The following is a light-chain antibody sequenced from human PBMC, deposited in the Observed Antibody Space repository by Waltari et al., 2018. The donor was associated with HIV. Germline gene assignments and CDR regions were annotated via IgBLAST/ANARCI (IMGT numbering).Light chain of an antibody. J-gene: IGLJ2*01. V-gene: IGLV3-21*02. CDR2: DDR. Sequence: SYVLTQPPSVSVAPGQTAKITCAGNNIAATKSVRWYRQNPGQAPVLVVYDDRDRPSGIPDRFSGSTSGDTATLTITRAEAGDEADYYCQVWDSRGDPVIFGGGTKLTVL. CDR1: NIAATKS. CDR3: QVWDSRGDPVI.